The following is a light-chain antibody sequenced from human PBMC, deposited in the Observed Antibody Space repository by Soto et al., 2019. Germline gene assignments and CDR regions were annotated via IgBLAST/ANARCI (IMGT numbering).Light chain of an antibody. CDR2: DVS. Sequence: QSVLTQPASVSGSPGQSITISCTGTRSDVGGYNYVSWYQQHPGKAPKLMIYDVSNRPSGVSNRFSGSKSGNTASLTISGLQAEDEADYYCTSYTSSSTRVFGGGTKVTVL. J-gene: IGLJ2*01. CDR1: RSDVGGYNY. V-gene: IGLV2-14*01. CDR3: TSYTSSSTRV.